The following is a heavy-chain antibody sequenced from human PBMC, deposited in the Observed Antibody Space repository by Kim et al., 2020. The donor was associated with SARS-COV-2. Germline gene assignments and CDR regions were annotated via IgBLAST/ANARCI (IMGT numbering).Heavy chain of an antibody. CDR1: GFTFSSYG. V-gene: IGHV3-30*18. Sequence: GGSLRLSCAASGFTFSSYGMHWVRQAPGKGLEWVAVISYDGSNKYYADSVKGRFTISRDNSKNTLYLQMNSLRAEDTAVYYCAKGRARVGATTPPWFAPWGQGTLVTVSS. J-gene: IGHJ5*02. D-gene: IGHD1-26*01. CDR3: AKGRARVGATTPPWFAP. CDR2: ISYDGSNK.